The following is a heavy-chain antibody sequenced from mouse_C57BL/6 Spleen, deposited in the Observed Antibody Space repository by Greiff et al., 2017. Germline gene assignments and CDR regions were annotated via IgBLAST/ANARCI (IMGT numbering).Heavy chain of an antibody. J-gene: IGHJ3*01. CDR3: AGWGIRYDYDDGLMFAY. Sequence: QVQLQQSGAELMKPVASVKLSCKATGYTFTGYWIEWVKQRPGHGLEWIGEILPGSGSTTYNEKFKGKATFTADTSSNTAFMQLSSLTTEDSAIYYCAGWGIRYDYDDGLMFAYWGQGTLVTVSA. V-gene: IGHV1-9*01. CDR1: GYTFTGYW. CDR2: ILPGSGST. D-gene: IGHD2-4*01.